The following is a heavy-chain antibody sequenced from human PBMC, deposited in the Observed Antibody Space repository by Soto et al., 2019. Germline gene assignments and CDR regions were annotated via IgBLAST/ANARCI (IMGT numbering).Heavy chain of an antibody. D-gene: IGHD3-3*01. CDR2: ISGSGGST. V-gene: IGHV3-23*01. J-gene: IGHJ2*01. Sequence: GGSLRLSCAASGFTLSSYAMSWVRQAPGKGLEWVSAISGSGGSTYYADSVKGRFTISRDNSKNTLYLQMNSLRAEDTAVYYCAKGNDFWSGYYGWYFDLWGRGTLVTVSS. CDR3: AKGNDFWSGYYGWYFDL. CDR1: GFTLSSYA.